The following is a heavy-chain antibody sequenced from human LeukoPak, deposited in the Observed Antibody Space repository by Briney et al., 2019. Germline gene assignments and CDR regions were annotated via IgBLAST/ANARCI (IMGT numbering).Heavy chain of an antibody. V-gene: IGHV3-23*01. Sequence: GGSLRLSCAASGFTFSSYAMSWVRQAPGKGLEWVSAISGSGGSTYYAGSVKGRFTISRDNSKNTLYLQMNSLRAEDTAVYYCAKDLGAPITMVRGNDYWGQGTLVTVSS. D-gene: IGHD3-10*01. CDR1: GFTFSSYA. CDR3: AKDLGAPITMVRGNDY. CDR2: ISGSGGST. J-gene: IGHJ4*02.